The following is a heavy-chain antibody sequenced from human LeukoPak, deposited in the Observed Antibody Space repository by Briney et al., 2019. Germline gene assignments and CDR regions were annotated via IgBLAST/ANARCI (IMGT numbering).Heavy chain of an antibody. CDR2: ISYDGSNK. D-gene: IGHD5-18*01. CDR3: ARGLIQLWFFDH. V-gene: IGHV3-30*04. J-gene: IGHJ4*02. Sequence: PGGSLRLSCAASGFTFSSYAMHWVRQAPGKGLEWVAVISYDGSNKYYADSVKGRFTISRDNSKNTLYLQMNSLRAEDTAVYYCARGLIQLWFFDHWGQGTLVTVSS. CDR1: GFTFSSYA.